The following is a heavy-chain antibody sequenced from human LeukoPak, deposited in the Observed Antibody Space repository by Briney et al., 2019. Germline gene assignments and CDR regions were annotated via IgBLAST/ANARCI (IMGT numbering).Heavy chain of an antibody. D-gene: IGHD3-22*01. CDR2: ISGSGGST. CDR3: AIPYYYDSSGYYTYDY. Sequence: GSLRLSCAASGFTFSSYAMSWVRQAPGKGLEWVSAISGSGGSTYYADSVKGRFTISRDNSKNTLYLQMNSLRAEDTAVYYCAIPYYYDSSGYYTYDYWGQGTLVTVSS. V-gene: IGHV3-23*01. J-gene: IGHJ4*02. CDR1: GFTFSSYA.